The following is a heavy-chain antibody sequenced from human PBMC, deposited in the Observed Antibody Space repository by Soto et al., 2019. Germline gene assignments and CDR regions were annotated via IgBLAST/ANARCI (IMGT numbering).Heavy chain of an antibody. CDR3: ARGASITVAGTSFDY. V-gene: IGHV3-30-3*01. CDR2: ISFDGSYK. Sequence: QVQLVESGGGVAQPGRSLRLSCAASGFTFSSHSMHWVRQAPGKGLEWVAVISFDGSYKYYADSVKGRFTISRDNSKNTLYLQMNSLRAEDTAVYYGARGASITVAGTSFDYWGQGTLVTVSS. CDR1: GFTFSSHS. J-gene: IGHJ4*02. D-gene: IGHD6-19*01.